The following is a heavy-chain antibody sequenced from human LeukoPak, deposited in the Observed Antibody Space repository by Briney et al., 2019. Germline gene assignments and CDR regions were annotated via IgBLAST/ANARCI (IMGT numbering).Heavy chain of an antibody. D-gene: IGHD3-10*01. CDR3: ARGVMRGYYGSGSYFGY. CDR2: INHSGST. Sequence: SETLSLTCAVYGGSFSGYYWSWIRQPPGKGLEWIGEINHSGSTNYNPSLKSRVTISVDTSKNQFSLKLSSVTAADTAVYYCARGVMRGYYGSGSYFGYWGQGALVTVSS. J-gene: IGHJ4*02. CDR1: GGSFSGYY. V-gene: IGHV4-34*01.